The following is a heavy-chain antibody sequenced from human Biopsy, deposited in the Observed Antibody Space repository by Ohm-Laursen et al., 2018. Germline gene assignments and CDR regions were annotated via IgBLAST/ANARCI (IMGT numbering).Heavy chain of an antibody. J-gene: IGHJ5*02. CDR2: INAKTVDT. CDR3: TRGGYYYDSLAYYYWLDP. V-gene: IGHV1-2*02. CDR1: GYTFTGYH. D-gene: IGHD3-22*01. Sequence: SSVTVFCKSSGYTFTGYHVHWVRQAPGQGLEWMGWINAKTVDTNYAQKFQGRVTMTRDTSISTAYVDLSSLRSDDTAVYYCTRGGYYYDSLAYYYWLDPWGQGTLVTVSS.